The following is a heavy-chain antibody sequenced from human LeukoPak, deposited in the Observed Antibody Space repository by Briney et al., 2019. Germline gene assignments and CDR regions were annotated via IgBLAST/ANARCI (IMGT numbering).Heavy chain of an antibody. D-gene: IGHD1-26*01. J-gene: IGHJ4*02. CDR3: AGDRATSYFDY. CDR1: GFTFSSYG. V-gene: IGHV3-30*03. Sequence: GGSLRLSCAASGFTFSSYGMHWVRQAPGKGLEWVAVISYDGSNKYYADSVKGRFTISRDNSKNTLYLQLNSLRAEDTAVYYCAGDRATSYFDYWGQGALVTISS. CDR2: ISYDGSNK.